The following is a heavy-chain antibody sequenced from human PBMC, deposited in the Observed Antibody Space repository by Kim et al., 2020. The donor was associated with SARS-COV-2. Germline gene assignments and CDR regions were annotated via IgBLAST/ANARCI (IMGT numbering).Heavy chain of an antibody. CDR2: IWYDGSNK. D-gene: IGHD4-17*01. CDR3: AKGSATSYYYGMDV. CDR1: GFTFSSYA. J-gene: IGHJ6*02. Sequence: GGSLRLSCAASGFTFSSYAMHWVRQAPGKGLEWVAVIWYDGSNKYYADSVKGRFTISRDNSKNTLYLQMNSLRAEDTAVYYCAKGSATSYYYGMDVWGQGTTVTVSS. V-gene: IGHV3-33*06.